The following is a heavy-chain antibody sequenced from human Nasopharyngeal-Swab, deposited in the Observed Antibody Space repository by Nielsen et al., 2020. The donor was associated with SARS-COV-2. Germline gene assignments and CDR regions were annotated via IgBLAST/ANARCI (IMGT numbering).Heavy chain of an antibody. Sequence: WIRQPPGKGLEWVSYISSSSTIYYADSVKGRFTISRDNAKNSLYLQMNSLRAEDTAVYYCARVRTDYYDSSGYYLSGGDDYWGQGTLVTVSS. CDR3: ARVRTDYYDSSGYYLSGGDDY. J-gene: IGHJ4*02. D-gene: IGHD3-22*01. V-gene: IGHV3-69-1*01. CDR2: ISSSSTI.